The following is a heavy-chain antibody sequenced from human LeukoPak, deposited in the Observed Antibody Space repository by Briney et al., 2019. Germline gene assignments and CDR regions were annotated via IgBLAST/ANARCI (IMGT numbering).Heavy chain of an antibody. CDR2: INPNSGGT. CDR1: GYTFTGYY. J-gene: IGHJ3*02. D-gene: IGHD3-10*01. Sequence: ASVKVSCKASGYTFTGYYMHWVRQAPGQGLEWMGWINPNSGGTNYAQKFQGRVTMTRDTSISTAYMELSRLRSDDTAVYYCAREAYYGSGSPHDAFDIWGQGTMVTVSS. V-gene: IGHV1-2*02. CDR3: AREAYYGSGSPHDAFDI.